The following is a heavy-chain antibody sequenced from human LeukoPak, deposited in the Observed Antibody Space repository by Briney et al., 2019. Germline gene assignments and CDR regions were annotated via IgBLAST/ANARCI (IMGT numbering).Heavy chain of an antibody. D-gene: IGHD2-2*01. CDR1: GFTLSTFY. Sequence: GGSLRLSCAASGFTLSTFYMNWVRQPPGKGLEWVSSISTSIRYIYNRESVKGRFTISRDDAKNSLYLQMNSLTVEDTAVYYCARADCSGSTCYLRHSWFDPWGQGTLVTVSS. V-gene: IGHV3-21*06. J-gene: IGHJ5*02. CDR2: ISTSIRYI. CDR3: ARADCSGSTCYLRHSWFDP.